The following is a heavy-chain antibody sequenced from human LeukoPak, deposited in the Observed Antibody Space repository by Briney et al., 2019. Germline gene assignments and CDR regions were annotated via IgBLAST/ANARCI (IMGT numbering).Heavy chain of an antibody. CDR1: GGSISSGGYY. J-gene: IGHJ4*02. D-gene: IGHD3-10*01. Sequence: PSETLSLTCTVSGGSISSGGYYWSWIRQHPGKGLEWIGYIYYSGSTYYNPSLKSRVTISVDTSKNQLSLKLSPVTAADTAVYYCARAGMVRGVTVSLYFDYWGQGTLVTVSA. V-gene: IGHV4-31*03. CDR2: IYYSGST. CDR3: ARAGMVRGVTVSLYFDY.